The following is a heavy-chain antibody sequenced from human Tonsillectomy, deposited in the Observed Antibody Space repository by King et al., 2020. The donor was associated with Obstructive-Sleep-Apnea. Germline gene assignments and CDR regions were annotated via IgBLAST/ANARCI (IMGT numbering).Heavy chain of an antibody. CDR1: GFTFSWNS. D-gene: IGHD6-19*01. J-gene: IGHJ2*01. CDR2: ISYDGSNK. Sequence: VQLVESGGGVVQPGRSLRLSCAASGFTFSWNSMHWVRQAPGKGLDWVAVISYDGSNKYYADSVKGRFTISRDNSKNTLYLQMNSLRADDTAVYYCARVVSSGWYFPTNDWYFDLWGRGTLVTVSS. CDR3: ARVVSSGWYFPTNDWYFDL. V-gene: IGHV3-30*04.